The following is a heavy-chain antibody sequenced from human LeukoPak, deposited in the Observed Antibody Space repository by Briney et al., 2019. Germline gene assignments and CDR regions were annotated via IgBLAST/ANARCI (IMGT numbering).Heavy chain of an antibody. CDR2: IYYSGST. CDR3: ARTAIERDDFWSGVLPRGTVIGWFDP. V-gene: IGHV4-39*01. Sequence: PSETLSLTCTVSGGSISSSSYYWGWIRQPPGKGLEWIGSIYYSGSTYYNPSLKSRVTISVDTSKNQFSLKLSSVTAADTAVYYCARTAIERDDFWSGVLPRGTVIGWFDPWGQGTLVTVSS. D-gene: IGHD3-3*01. J-gene: IGHJ5*02. CDR1: GGSISSSSYY.